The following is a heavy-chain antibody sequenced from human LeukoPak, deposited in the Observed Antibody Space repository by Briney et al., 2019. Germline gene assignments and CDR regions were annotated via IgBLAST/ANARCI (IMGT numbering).Heavy chain of an antibody. CDR1: VYTFTGYY. Sequence: SVTDSCMASVYTFTGYYMHWVRQAPGQGLEWMGLINPNSGGINYAEKLQGRVTMTRDTSISTAYMEMSRLRSDDTAVYYCAKGIAAAGFDPWGQGTLVTVSS. D-gene: IGHD6-13*01. V-gene: IGHV1-2*02. J-gene: IGHJ5*02. CDR2: INPNSGGI. CDR3: AKGIAAAGFDP.